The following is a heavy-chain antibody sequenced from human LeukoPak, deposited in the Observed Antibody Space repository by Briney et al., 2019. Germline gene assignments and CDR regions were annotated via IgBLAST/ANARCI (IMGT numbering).Heavy chain of an antibody. V-gene: IGHV4-59*01. CDR3: ARGYDYVWGSYRYPFDY. J-gene: IGHJ4*02. Sequence: SETLSLTCTVSGGSISSYYWSWIRQPPGKGLEWIGYIYYSGSTNYNPSLKSRVTISVDTSKNQFSLKLSSVTAADTAVYYCARGYDYVWGSYRYPFDYWGQGTLVTVSS. CDR2: IYYSGST. D-gene: IGHD3-16*02. CDR1: GGSISSYY.